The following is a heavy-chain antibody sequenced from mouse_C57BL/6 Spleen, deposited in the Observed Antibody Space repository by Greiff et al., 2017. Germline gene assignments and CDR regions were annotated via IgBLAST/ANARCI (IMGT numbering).Heavy chain of an antibody. CDR3: ARDDGYYQNAMDY. V-gene: IGHV5-17*01. CDR1: VFTFSDYG. Sequence: EVQLVESGGGLVKPGGSLKLSCAASVFTFSDYGMHWVRQAPEKGLEWVAYISSGSSTIYYADTVKGRFTISRDNAKNTLFLQMTSLRSEDTAMYYCARDDGYYQNAMDYWGQGTSVTVSS. D-gene: IGHD2-3*01. J-gene: IGHJ4*01. CDR2: ISSGSSTI.